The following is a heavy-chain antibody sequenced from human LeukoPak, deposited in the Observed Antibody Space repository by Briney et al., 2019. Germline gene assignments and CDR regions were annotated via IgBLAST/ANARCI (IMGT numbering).Heavy chain of an antibody. Sequence: SETLSLTCTVSGGSISSYYWSWIRQPPGRGLEWIGYMYDSGSTYYSPSLKSRVTISRDTSKNQFSLRLSSVTAADTAVYYCARGHIVVNGWGQGTLVTVSS. J-gene: IGHJ4*02. CDR3: ARGHIVVNG. CDR1: GGSISSYY. D-gene: IGHD2-21*01. CDR2: MYDSGST. V-gene: IGHV4-59*01.